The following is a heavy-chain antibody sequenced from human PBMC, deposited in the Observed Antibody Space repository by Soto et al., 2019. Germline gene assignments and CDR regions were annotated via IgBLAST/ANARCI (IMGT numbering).Heavy chain of an antibody. CDR3: AGLGFGPTYYYGMDG. V-gene: IGHV1-3*01. J-gene: IGHJ6*02. Sequence: ASVKVSCKASGYTFTSYAMHWVRQAPGQRLEWMGWINAGNGNTQYSQKFQGRVTITRDTSARTAYMELSSLRSEDTAVYYCAGLGFGPTYYYGMDGWGQGTTVTVSS. CDR2: INAGNGNT. D-gene: IGHD3-10*01. CDR1: GYTFTSYA.